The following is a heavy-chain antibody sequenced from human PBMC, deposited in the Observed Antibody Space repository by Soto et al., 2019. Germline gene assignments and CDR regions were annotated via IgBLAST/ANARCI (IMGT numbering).Heavy chain of an antibody. V-gene: IGHV1-3*01. J-gene: IGHJ4*02. Sequence: ASVKVSCKASGYTFTSYAMHWVRQAPGQRLEWMGWINAGNGNTKYSQKFQGRVTITRDTSASTAYMELSSLRTEDTAVYYCARHVPYRRSGSYLFDFWGQGTLVTVSS. CDR1: GYTFTSYA. D-gene: IGHD1-26*01. CDR3: ARHVPYRRSGSYLFDF. CDR2: INAGNGNT.